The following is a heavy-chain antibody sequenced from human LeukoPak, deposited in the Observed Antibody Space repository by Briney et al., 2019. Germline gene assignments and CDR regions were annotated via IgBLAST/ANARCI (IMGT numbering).Heavy chain of an antibody. CDR1: GYTFTGYY. V-gene: IGHV1-2*02. CDR2: INPNSGGT. D-gene: IGHD2-2*01. Sequence: ASVKVSCKASGYTFTGYYMHWVRQAPGQGLEWMGWINPNSGGTNYAQKFQGRVTMTRDTSISTAYMELRSLRSDDTAVYYCARGRIVGPVVPAADYWGQGTLVTVSS. J-gene: IGHJ4*02. CDR3: ARGRIVGPVVPAADY.